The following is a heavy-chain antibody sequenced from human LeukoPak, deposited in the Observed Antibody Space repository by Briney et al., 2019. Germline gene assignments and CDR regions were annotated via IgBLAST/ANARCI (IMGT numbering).Heavy chain of an antibody. V-gene: IGHV4-4*07. CDR2: IYTSGST. J-gene: IGHJ4*02. CDR1: GGSISNFY. Sequence: SETLSLTCTVSGGSISNFYWSWIRQPAGQALEWIGRIYTSGSTNFNPSLKSRVTMSVDTSKNQFSLKLSSVTAADTAVYYCARETTGAGTARPFDYWGQGTLVTVSS. D-gene: IGHD6-13*01. CDR3: ARETTGAGTARPFDY.